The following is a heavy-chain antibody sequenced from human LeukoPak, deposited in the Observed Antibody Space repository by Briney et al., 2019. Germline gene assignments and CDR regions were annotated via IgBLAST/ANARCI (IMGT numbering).Heavy chain of an antibody. CDR1: GYTFTSYY. J-gene: IGHJ3*02. CDR2: INPSGGST. CDR3: ARDYYDSSGYYRSQRAFDI. Sequence: ASVKVSCKASGYTFTSYYMHWVRQAPGQGLEWMGIINPSGGSTSYAQKFQGRVTMTRDTSTSTVYMELSSLRSEDTAVYYGARDYYDSSGYYRSQRAFDIWGQGTMVTVSS. D-gene: IGHD3-22*01. V-gene: IGHV1-46*01.